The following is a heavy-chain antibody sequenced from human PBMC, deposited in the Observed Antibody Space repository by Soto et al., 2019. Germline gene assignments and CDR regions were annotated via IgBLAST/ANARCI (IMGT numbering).Heavy chain of an antibody. J-gene: IGHJ6*02. Sequence: ASVKVSCKASGGTFNSYDINWVRQAPGQGLEWMGIINPSGGSTSYAQKFQGRVTMTRDTSTSTVYMELSSLRSEDTAVYYCARSDYGSGSYYNPYYYYYGMDVWGQGTTVTVSS. CDR2: INPSGGST. V-gene: IGHV1-46*02. CDR1: GGTFNSYD. D-gene: IGHD3-10*01. CDR3: ARSDYGSGSYYNPYYYYYGMDV.